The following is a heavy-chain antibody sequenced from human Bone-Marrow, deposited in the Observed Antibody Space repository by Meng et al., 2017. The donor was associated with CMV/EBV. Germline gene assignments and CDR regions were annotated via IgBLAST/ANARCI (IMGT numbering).Heavy chain of an antibody. V-gene: IGHV3-23*01. CDR2: MSGGVTST. CDR1: GFTFSSYA. J-gene: IGHJ4*02. Sequence: GESLKISCAASGFTFSSYAMSWVRQAPGKGLEWVSAMSGGVTSTYYADSVKGRFTISRDNSKNTLYLQMNSLRAEDTAIYYCATGKASDQWGQGTLVTVSS. CDR3: ATGKASDQ.